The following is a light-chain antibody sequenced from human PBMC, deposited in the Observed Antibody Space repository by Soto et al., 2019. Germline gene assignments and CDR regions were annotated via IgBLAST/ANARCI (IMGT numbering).Light chain of an antibody. J-gene: IGKJ5*01. V-gene: IGKV1-13*02. Sequence: AIQLTQSPSSLSASVGDRVTITCRASQGISSALAWYQQKPGKAPKLLIYDASSLESGVPSRFSGSGSGTDFTLTISSLQPEDFATYYCQQFNSYPFTFCQGTRLEIK. CDR3: QQFNSYPFT. CDR1: QGISSA. CDR2: DAS.